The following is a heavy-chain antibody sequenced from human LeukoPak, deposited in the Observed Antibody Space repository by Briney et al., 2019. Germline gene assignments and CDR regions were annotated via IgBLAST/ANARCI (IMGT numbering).Heavy chain of an antibody. V-gene: IGHV3-74*01. CDR1: GFTFSSYW. CDR3: ARERVVVTAIEDCYYGMDV. Sequence: TGGSLRLSCAASGFTFSSYWMHWVRQAPGKGLVWVSRINSGGSSTGYADSVKGRFTISRDNAKNTLYLQMNSLRAEDTAVYYCARERVVVTAIEDCYYGMDVWAKGPRSPSP. D-gene: IGHD2-21*02. J-gene: IGHJ6*02. CDR2: INSGGSST.